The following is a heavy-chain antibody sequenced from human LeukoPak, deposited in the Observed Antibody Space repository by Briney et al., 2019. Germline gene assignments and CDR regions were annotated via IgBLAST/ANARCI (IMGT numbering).Heavy chain of an antibody. CDR1: GYTFRSFW. D-gene: IGHD2-15*01. V-gene: IGHV5-51*01. J-gene: IGHJ5*02. CDR3: TRQSQACSTGSCYVVS. Sequence: GDSLKIPFEGFGYTFRSFWFGWLGQLPGKDLEWMGMIYPDDSDTRYRPSLQGQVTFSADLSLNTSYLEWISLEASDTAIYYCTRQSQACSTGSCYVVSWGEGAQVTVS. CDR2: IYPDDSDT.